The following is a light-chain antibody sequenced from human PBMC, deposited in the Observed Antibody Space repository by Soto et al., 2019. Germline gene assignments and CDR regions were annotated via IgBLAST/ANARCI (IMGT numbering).Light chain of an antibody. CDR1: QGISSA. J-gene: IGKJ5*01. V-gene: IGKV1D-13*01. CDR2: DAS. Sequence: AIQLTQSPSSLSACVGDRVTITCRASQGISSALAWYQQKPGKAPKLLIYDASSLESGVPSRFSGSGSGTDFTLTISSLQPEDFATYYCPQFNNYPITFGQGTRLEIK. CDR3: PQFNNYPIT.